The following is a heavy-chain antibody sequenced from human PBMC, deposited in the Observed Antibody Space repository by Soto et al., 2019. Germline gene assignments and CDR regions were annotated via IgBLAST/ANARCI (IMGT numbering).Heavy chain of an antibody. V-gene: IGHV1-3*01. CDR1: GYTFTSYA. J-gene: IGHJ4*02. CDR3: AREEDDCSSTSCHYYFDY. Sequence: GASVKVSCKASGYTFTSYAMHWVRQAPGQRLEWMGWINAGSGNTKYSQKFQGRVTITRDTSASTAYMELSSLRSEDTAVYYCAREEDDCSSTSCHYYFDYWGQGTLVTVSS. D-gene: IGHD2-2*01. CDR2: INAGSGNT.